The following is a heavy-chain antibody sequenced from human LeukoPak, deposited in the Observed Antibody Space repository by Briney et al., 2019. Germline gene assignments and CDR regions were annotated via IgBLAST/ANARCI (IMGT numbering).Heavy chain of an antibody. CDR1: GFTFSDYY. CDR3: ATICSTSCYGYYMDV. D-gene: IGHD2-2*01. J-gene: IGHJ6*03. CDR2: ISSSGSTI. Sequence: GGSLRLSCAASGFTFSDYYMSWIRQAPGKGLEWVSYISSSGSTIYYADSVTGRFTISRDNAKNSLSLQMNSLRVEDTAVYYCATICSTSCYGYYMDVWGKGTTVTVSS. V-gene: IGHV3-11*04.